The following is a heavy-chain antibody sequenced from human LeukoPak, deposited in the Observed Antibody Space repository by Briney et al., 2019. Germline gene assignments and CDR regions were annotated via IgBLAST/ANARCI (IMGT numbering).Heavy chain of an antibody. CDR3: ARDLSLNWFDP. V-gene: IGHV4-59*01. D-gene: IGHD2/OR15-2a*01. J-gene: IGHJ5*02. CDR2: IYYSGST. CDR1: GGSISSYY. Sequence: SETLSLTCTVSGGSISSYYWSWIRQPPGKGLEWIGYIYYSGSTNYNPSLKSRVTISVDASKNQFSLKLSSVTAADTAVYYCARDLSLNWFDPWGQGTLVTVSS.